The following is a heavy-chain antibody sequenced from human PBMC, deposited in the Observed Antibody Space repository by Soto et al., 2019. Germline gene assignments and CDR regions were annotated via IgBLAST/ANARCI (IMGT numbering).Heavy chain of an antibody. D-gene: IGHD6-13*01. CDR2: LSGSGGIA. CDR1: GFTFDSYA. CDR3: AKGAKGASAPYFVDD. Sequence: EVQLLESGGGLVQPGGSLRLSCAASGFTFDSYAMSWVRQAPGKGLEWVSGLSGSGGIAYYADSVKGRFTISRDNCNNMVYLEMSSVRVEDTAIYYCAKGAKGASAPYFVDDWGQGIQVTVSS. V-gene: IGHV3-23*01. J-gene: IGHJ4*02.